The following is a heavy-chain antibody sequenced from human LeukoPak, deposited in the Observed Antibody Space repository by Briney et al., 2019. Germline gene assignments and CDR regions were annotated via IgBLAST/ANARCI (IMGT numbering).Heavy chain of an antibody. CDR3: ARDLILADNGGSSAHDY. D-gene: IGHD2-15*01. V-gene: IGHV3-7*01. CDR1: GFTFTNSW. J-gene: IGHJ4*02. CDR2: ISPDGGEI. Sequence: GGSLRLSCAASGFTFTNSWMTWVRQAPGKGLEWVASISPDGGEIHYVDSVKGRFTISRDNAKNSLYLQMNSLRAEDTAVYYCARDLILADNGGSSAHDYWGQGTLVTVSS.